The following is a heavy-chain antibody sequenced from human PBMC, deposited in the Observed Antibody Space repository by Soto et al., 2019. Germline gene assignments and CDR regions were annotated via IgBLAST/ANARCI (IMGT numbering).Heavy chain of an antibody. CDR2: ISAYNGNT. V-gene: IGHV1-18*01. CDR3: ASSARSAEVGHEDY. Sequence: GASVKVSCKASGYTFTSYGVSWVRQAPGQGLEWMGWISAYNGNTNYAQKVQDRLTMTTDTSTSTAYMELRSLRSDDTAVYYCASSARSAEVGHEDYWGQGTLVTVSS. CDR1: GYTFTSYG. D-gene: IGHD3-10*01. J-gene: IGHJ4*02.